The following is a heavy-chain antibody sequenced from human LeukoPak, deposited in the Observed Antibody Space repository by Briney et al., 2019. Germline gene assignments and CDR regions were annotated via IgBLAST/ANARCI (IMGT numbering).Heavy chain of an antibody. Sequence: GGSLRLSCAASGFTFNSYWMSWVRQAPGKGLEWVANIKEDGSEKHYVDSVKGRFTISRDNAKNSLYLQMNSLRAEDTAIYYCAREGPRGNSQFDYWGQGTLVTVSS. CDR3: AREGPRGNSQFDY. V-gene: IGHV3-7*01. CDR1: GFTFNSYW. CDR2: IKEDGSEK. D-gene: IGHD4-23*01. J-gene: IGHJ4*02.